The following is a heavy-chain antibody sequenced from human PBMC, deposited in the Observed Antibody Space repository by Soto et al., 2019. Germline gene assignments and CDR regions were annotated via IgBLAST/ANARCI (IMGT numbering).Heavy chain of an antibody. D-gene: IGHD2-21*01. CDR3: ARDKFSGTHDVRGVTYFFDY. V-gene: IGHV3-7*03. CDR1: GFTFTDYW. CDR2: LNQDGSQK. J-gene: IGHJ4*02. Sequence: PGGSLRLSCAASGFTFTDYWMSWVRQAPGKGLEWVANLNQDGSQKNCVDSLKGRFTISRDNAKSSVYLQLNSLRAEDTAVYYCARDKFSGTHDVRGVTYFFDYCGQGAMLTVSS.